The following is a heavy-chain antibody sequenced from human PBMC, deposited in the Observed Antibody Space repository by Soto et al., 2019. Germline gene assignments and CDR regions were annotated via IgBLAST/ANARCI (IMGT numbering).Heavy chain of an antibody. J-gene: IGHJ4*02. CDR3: AGIAVAGFDY. D-gene: IGHD6-19*01. Sequence: PSETLSLTCTVSGGSISSYYWSWIRQPPGKGLEWIGYIYYSGSTYYNPSLKSRVTISVDTSKNQFSLKLSSVTAADTAVYYCAGIAVAGFDYWGQGTLVNVSS. CDR1: GGSISSYY. CDR2: IYYSGST. V-gene: IGHV4-59*08.